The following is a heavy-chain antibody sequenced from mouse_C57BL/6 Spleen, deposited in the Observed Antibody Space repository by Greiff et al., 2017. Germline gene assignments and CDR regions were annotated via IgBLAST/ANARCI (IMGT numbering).Heavy chain of an antibody. CDR1: GFTFSDYG. J-gene: IGHJ1*03. D-gene: IGHD2-2*01. CDR3: ARSMVTTWHFGV. CDR2: SSSGSSTI. V-gene: IGHV5-17*01. Sequence: EVQVVESGGGLVKPGGSLKLSCAASGFTFSDYGMHWVRQAPEKGLEWVAYSSSGSSTIYYADTVKGRFTITRDNAKNTLFLQITSLRSEDTAMYYCARSMVTTWHFGVWGTGTTVTVSS.